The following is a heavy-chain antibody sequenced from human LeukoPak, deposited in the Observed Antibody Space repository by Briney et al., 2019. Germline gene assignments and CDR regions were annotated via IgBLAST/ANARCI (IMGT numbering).Heavy chain of an antibody. CDR3: ARAGRGYSYGSDY. J-gene: IGHJ4*02. CDR1: GGSISSGSYY. D-gene: IGHD5-18*01. Sequence: PSQTLSLTCTVSGGSISSGSYYWSWIRQPAGKGLEWIGRIYTSGSTNYNPSLKSRVTISVDTSKNQFSLKLSSVTAADTAVYYCARAGRGYSYGSDYWGQGTLVTVSS. CDR2: IYTSGST. V-gene: IGHV4-61*02.